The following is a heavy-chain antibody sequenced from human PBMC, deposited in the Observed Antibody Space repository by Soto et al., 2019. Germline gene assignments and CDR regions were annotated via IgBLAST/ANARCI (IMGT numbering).Heavy chain of an antibody. CDR2: IYSDGRT. J-gene: IGHJ4*02. V-gene: IGHV3-66*01. Sequence: PGGSLRLSCAASGFGVSNNYMSWVRQAPGKGLEWVSVIYSDGRTYYADSVKGRFTISRDNSKNTLYLQMISLRAEDTAVYYCARDPTDSRTSDYWGQGTLVTVS. CDR3: ARDPTDSRTSDY. CDR1: GFGVSNNY. D-gene: IGHD3-22*01.